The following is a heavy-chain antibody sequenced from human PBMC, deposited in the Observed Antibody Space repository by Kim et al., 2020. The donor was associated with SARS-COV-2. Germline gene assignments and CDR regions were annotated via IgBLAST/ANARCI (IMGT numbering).Heavy chain of an antibody. V-gene: IGHV4-34*01. CDR2: INHSGST. D-gene: IGHD2-2*01. Sequence: SETLSLTCAVYGGSFSNYYWSWIRQPSGKGLEWIGEINHSGSTNYNPSLKSRVTISVDTSKNQFSLKLSSVTAADTAVYYCARAAIVVVPAALGLGLYYYYMDVWGKGTTVTVSS. CDR1: GGSFSNYY. CDR3: ARAAIVVVPAALGLGLYYYYMDV. J-gene: IGHJ6*03.